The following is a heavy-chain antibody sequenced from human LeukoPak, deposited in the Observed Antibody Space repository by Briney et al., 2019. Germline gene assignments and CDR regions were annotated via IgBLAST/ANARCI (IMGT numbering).Heavy chain of an antibody. D-gene: IGHD4-17*01. V-gene: IGHV1-8*01. J-gene: IGHJ3*02. Sequence: ASVKVSCKASGFPFTRYDINWVRQTSAQGLEWMGWMNPNTGNTGYAQKFQGRVTMTRNTSISTAYMELSSLRSEDTAVYYCARVTVTRGGAFDIWGQGTMVTVSS. CDR3: ARVTVTRGGAFDI. CDR1: GFPFTRYD. CDR2: MNPNTGNT.